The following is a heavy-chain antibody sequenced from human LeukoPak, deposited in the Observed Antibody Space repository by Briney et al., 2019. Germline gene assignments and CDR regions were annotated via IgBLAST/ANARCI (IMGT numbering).Heavy chain of an antibody. Sequence: SETLSLTCAVPGGSISSSNWWSWVRQPPGQGLEWIGEIYHSGSTNYNPSLKSRVTISVDKSKNQFSLKLSSVTAADTAVYYCAIFYCSGGSCHDYWGQGTLVTVSS. CDR1: GGSISSSNW. D-gene: IGHD2-15*01. V-gene: IGHV4-4*02. CDR3: AIFYCSGGSCHDY. J-gene: IGHJ4*02. CDR2: IYHSGST.